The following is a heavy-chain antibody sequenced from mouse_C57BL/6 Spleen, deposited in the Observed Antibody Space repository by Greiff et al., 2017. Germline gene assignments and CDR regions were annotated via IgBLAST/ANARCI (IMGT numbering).Heavy chain of an antibody. J-gene: IGHJ2*01. CDR1: GYTFTSYW. CDR3: ARWRYYYGSSFLFDY. Sequence: QVQLQQPGAELVKPGASVKMSCKASGYTFTSYWITWVKQRPGQGLEWIGDIYPGSGSTNYNEKFKSKATLTVDTSSSTAYMQLSSLTSEDSAVYYCARWRYYYGSSFLFDYWGQGTTLTVSS. V-gene: IGHV1-55*01. D-gene: IGHD1-1*01. CDR2: IYPGSGST.